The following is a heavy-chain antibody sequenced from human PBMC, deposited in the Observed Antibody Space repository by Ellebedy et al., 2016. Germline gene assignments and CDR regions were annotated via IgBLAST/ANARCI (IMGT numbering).Heavy chain of an antibody. CDR1: GYSISSGYY. V-gene: IGHV4-38-2*02. CDR2: IYHSGST. D-gene: IGHD3-22*01. Sequence: SETLSLTCTVSGYSISSGYYWGWIRQPPGKGLEWIGSIYHSGSTYYNPSLKSRVTISVDTSKNQFSLKLSSVTAADTAVYYCARDYYDSSGWNYWGQGTLVTVSS. J-gene: IGHJ4*02. CDR3: ARDYYDSSGWNY.